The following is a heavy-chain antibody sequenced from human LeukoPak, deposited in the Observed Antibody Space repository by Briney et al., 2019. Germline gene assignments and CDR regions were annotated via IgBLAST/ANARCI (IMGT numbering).Heavy chain of an antibody. Sequence: AASVKVSCKASGYTFTSYDIIWLRQATGQGLEWMGWMNPNSGNTGYAQKFQGRVTMTRNTSISTAYMELSSLRSEDTAVYYCARADRVPRIAVAGTYYYYMDVWGKGTTVTISS. V-gene: IGHV1-8*02. CDR3: ARADRVPRIAVAGTYYYYMDV. CDR1: GYTFTSYD. CDR2: MNPNSGNT. J-gene: IGHJ6*03. D-gene: IGHD6-19*01.